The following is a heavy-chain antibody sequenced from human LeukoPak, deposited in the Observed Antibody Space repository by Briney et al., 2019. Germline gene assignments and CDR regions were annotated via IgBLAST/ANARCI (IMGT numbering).Heavy chain of an antibody. CDR1: GFTFDDYA. CDR2: ISGDGGST. D-gene: IGHD2-21*02. CDR3: AKDIGRGAYCGGDCRYYYGMDV. V-gene: IGHV3-43*02. Sequence: GGSLRLSCAASGFTFDDYAMHWVRQAPGKGLEWVSLISGDGGSTYYADSVKGRFTISRDNSKNSLYLQMNSLRTEDTALYYCAKDIGRGAYCGGDCRYYYGMDVWGQGTTVTVSS. J-gene: IGHJ6*02.